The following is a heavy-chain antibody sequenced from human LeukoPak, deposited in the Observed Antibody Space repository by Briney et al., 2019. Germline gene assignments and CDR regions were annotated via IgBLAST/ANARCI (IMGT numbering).Heavy chain of an antibody. J-gene: IGHJ5*02. CDR1: GVSISSYY. CDR3: ARTNLLWFDP. Sequence: SETLSLTCTVSGVSISSYYWSWIRQPPGKGLEWIGYIYYSGSTNYNPSLKSRVTISVDTSKNQFSLKLSSVTAADTAVYYCARTNLLWFDPWGQGTLVTVSS. V-gene: IGHV4-59*08. CDR2: IYYSGST. D-gene: IGHD1-14*01.